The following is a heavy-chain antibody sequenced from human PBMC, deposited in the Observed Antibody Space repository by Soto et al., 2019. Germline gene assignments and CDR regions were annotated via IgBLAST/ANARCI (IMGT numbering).Heavy chain of an antibody. J-gene: IGHJ5*02. Sequence: SETLSLTCTVSGASISSYHWSWIRQTPGEGLEWIGYIYYSGSANYNPSLKSRVTLSVDTSKNQFSLKLSSVTAADTAVYYCARDEYCANGICYTGHWFDPWGQGTLVTVPS. CDR3: ARDEYCANGICYTGHWFDP. CDR2: IYYSGSA. V-gene: IGHV4-59*01. D-gene: IGHD2-8*01. CDR1: GASISSYH.